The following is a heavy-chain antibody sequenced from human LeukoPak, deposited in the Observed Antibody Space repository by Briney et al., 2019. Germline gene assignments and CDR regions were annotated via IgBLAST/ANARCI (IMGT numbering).Heavy chain of an antibody. V-gene: IGHV4-38-2*01. D-gene: IGHD3-22*01. J-gene: IGHJ3*02. CDR2: IYHSGST. Sequence: SETLSLTCAVSGYSFSSCYYWGWIRQPPVRVLEWIGSIYHSGSTYYNSSLKSRVTISVDTSKNQFSLKLSSVTAADTAVYYCARQGLYYYDSSGPHAFDIWGQGTMVTVSS. CDR3: ARQGLYYYDSSGPHAFDI. CDR1: GYSFSSCYY.